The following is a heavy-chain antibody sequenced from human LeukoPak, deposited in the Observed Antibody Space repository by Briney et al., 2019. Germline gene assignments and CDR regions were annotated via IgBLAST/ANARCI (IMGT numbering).Heavy chain of an antibody. CDR1: GFTFSSYS. J-gene: IGHJ4*02. Sequence: GGSLRLSCAASGFTFSSYSMNWVRQAPGKGLEWVSYISSSSSTIYYADSVKGRFTISRDNSKSTLYLQMNSLRAEDTAVYYCAKAHLTYGGKKMDYWGQGTLVTVSS. CDR3: AKAHLTYGGKKMDY. CDR2: ISSSSSTI. V-gene: IGHV3-48*01. D-gene: IGHD4-23*01.